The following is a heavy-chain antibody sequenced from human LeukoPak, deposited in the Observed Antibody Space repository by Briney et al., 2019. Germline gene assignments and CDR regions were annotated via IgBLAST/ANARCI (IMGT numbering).Heavy chain of an antibody. CDR1: GFTFSSYG. V-gene: IGHV3-30*18. CDR2: ISYDGSNK. Sequence: GRSLRLSCAASGFTFSSYGMHWVRQAPGKGLEWVAVISYDGSNKYYADSVKGRFTISRDNSKNTLYLQMNSLRAEDTAVYYCANLIFCMDPARHDAFDIWGQGKMFTVSS. CDR3: ANLIFCMDPARHDAFDI. J-gene: IGHJ3*02. D-gene: IGHD3-9*01.